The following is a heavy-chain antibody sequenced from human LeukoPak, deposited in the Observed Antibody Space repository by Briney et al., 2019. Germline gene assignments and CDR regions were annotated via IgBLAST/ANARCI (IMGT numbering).Heavy chain of an antibody. V-gene: IGHV1-46*01. Sequence: CKASGYTFTSYYMHWVRQAPGQGLEWMGIINPSGGSTSYAQKFQGRVTMTRDTSTSTVYMELSSLRSEDTAVYYCARDGYGYNYPFDYWGQGTPVTVSS. CDR1: GYTFTSYY. CDR2: INPSGGST. CDR3: ARDGYGYNYPFDY. J-gene: IGHJ4*02. D-gene: IGHD5-24*01.